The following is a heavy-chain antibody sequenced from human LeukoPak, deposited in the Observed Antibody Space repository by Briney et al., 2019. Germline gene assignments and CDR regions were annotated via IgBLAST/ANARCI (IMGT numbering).Heavy chain of an antibody. Sequence: PSETLSLTCTVSGGSLSGYYWSWVRQPPGEGVEWGGYIYYSGSTNYNPSLKRRVTISVDTSKHQFSLKLSSVTAADTAVYYCARASRRRSSRFYFDYWGQGTLVTVSS. CDR2: IYYSGST. J-gene: IGHJ4*02. V-gene: IGHV4-59*01. CDR1: GGSLSGYY. D-gene: IGHD6-6*01. CDR3: ARASRRRSSRFYFDY.